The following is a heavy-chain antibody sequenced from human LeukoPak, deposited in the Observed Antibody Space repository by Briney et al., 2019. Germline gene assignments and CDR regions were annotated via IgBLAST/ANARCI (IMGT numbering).Heavy chain of an antibody. J-gene: IGHJ3*02. CDR2: ISYSGST. V-gene: IGHV4-59*01. Sequence: SETLSLTCTVSGGSISSYYWSWIRQPPGKGLEWIGYISYSGSTDYNPSLKSRVTISLDTSKNQFSLRLSSVTAADTAVYYCARETRLHSGSYSSDAFDIWGQGTMVTVSS. D-gene: IGHD1-26*01. CDR1: GGSISSYY. CDR3: ARETRLHSGSYSSDAFDI.